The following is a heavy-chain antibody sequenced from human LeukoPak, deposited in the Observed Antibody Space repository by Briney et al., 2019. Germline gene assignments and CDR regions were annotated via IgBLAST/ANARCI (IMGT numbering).Heavy chain of an antibody. J-gene: IGHJ4*02. CDR3: AKDPYSYGSYFDY. CDR2: IWYDGRDK. V-gene: IGHV3-30*02. CDR1: GFTFSGCG. Sequence: PGGSLRLSCAASGFTFSGCGMHWVRQAPGKGLEWVAFIWYDGRDKHYADSVKGQFTISRDNSKNTLYLQMNSLRAEDTAVYYCAKDPYSYGSYFDYWGQGTLVTVSS. D-gene: IGHD5-18*01.